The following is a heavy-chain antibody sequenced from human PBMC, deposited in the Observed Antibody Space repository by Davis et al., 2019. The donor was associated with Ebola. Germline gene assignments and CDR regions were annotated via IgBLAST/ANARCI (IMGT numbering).Heavy chain of an antibody. D-gene: IGHD4-17*01. V-gene: IGHV1-18*01. J-gene: IGHJ4*02. Sequence: APVKVSCKASGYTFTSYGISWVRQAPGQGLEWMGWISAYNGNTNYAQKLQGRVTMTRDTSTSTVYMELSSLRSEDTAVYYCASGVTVTGGYWGQGTLVTVSS. CDR1: GYTFTSYG. CDR3: ASGVTVTGGY. CDR2: ISAYNGNT.